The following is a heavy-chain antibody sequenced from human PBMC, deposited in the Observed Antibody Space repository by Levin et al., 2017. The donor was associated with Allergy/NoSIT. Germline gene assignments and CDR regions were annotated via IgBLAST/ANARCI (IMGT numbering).Heavy chain of an antibody. V-gene: IGHV4-59*08. Sequence: SETLSLTCTVSGASISSDYWSWIRQPPGKGLECIAYINYGGHTDYNPSLQSRLTISLDTSKNQFSLRLNSVTAADTAVYFCARLTLGSQVQTYHYFAYWGQGTLVTVSS. CDR1: GASISSDY. D-gene: IGHD2-21*01. CDR2: INYGGHT. J-gene: IGHJ4*02. CDR3: ARLTLGSQVQTYHYFAY.